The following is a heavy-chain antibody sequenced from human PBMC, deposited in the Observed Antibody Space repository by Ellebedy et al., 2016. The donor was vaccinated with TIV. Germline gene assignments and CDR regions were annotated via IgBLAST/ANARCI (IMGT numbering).Heavy chain of an antibody. J-gene: IGHJ3*02. CDR2: IYWNDDK. V-gene: IGHV2-5*01. D-gene: IGHD2-2*02. CDR3: AAHLGYCSSTSCYRGGGTLRESSFDI. CDR1: GFSLSSRNVG. Sequence: SGPTLVKPTQTLTLTCTFSGFSLSSRNVGVGWIRQPPGKALEWLALIYWNDDKNYSPSLQNRLTITKDTSRNQVVLTMTNMDPVDTATYYCAAHLGYCSSTSCYRGGGTLRESSFDIWGQGTMVTVSS.